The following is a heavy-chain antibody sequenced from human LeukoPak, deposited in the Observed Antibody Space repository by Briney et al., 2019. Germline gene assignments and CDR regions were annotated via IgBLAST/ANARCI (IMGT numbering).Heavy chain of an antibody. Sequence: GGFLRLSCAASGFTFSSYTMNWVRQAPGKGLEWVSSITTTSSYIYYADSVKGRFTITRDNAKNSLYLQMNSLRAEDTAVYYCARDQVYYFDYWGQGTLVTVSS. D-gene: IGHD5/OR15-5a*01. CDR3: ARDQVYYFDY. J-gene: IGHJ4*02. CDR1: GFTFSSYT. CDR2: ITTTSSYI. V-gene: IGHV3-21*01.